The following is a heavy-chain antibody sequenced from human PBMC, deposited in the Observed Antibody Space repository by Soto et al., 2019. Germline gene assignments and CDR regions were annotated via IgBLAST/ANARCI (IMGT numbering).Heavy chain of an antibody. CDR2: IIPIFGTA. CDR1: GGTFSSYA. V-gene: IGHV1-69*06. Sequence: QVQLVQSGAEVKKPGSSVKVSCKASGGTFSSYAISWVRQAPGQGLEWMGGIIPIFGTANYAQKFKGRVTITADKSTSTAYMELSSLRSEDTAVYYCAREGYDFWSGYSNWFDPWGQGTLVTVSS. J-gene: IGHJ5*02. D-gene: IGHD3-3*01. CDR3: AREGYDFWSGYSNWFDP.